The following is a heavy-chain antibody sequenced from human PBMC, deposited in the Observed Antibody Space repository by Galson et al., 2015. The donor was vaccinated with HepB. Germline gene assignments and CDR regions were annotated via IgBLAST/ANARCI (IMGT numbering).Heavy chain of an antibody. CDR2: TYYNGDT. D-gene: IGHD5-12*01. V-gene: IGHV4-59*12. CDR1: GVSIGLYP. J-gene: IGHJ5*02. Sequence: ETLSLTCTVSGVSIGLYPCTWIRQSPGKGLEYIGSTYYNGDTNYRPSLKSRVTISIDTSKNHFYLTLTSVTAADTAVYYCVRDGLSGYEHNWFDTWGQGILVTVSS. CDR3: VRDGLSGYEHNWFDT.